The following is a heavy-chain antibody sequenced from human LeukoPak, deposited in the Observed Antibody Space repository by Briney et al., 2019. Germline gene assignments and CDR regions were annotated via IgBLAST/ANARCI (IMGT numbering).Heavy chain of an antibody. CDR2: IYPGDSDT. CDR1: GYSFTSYW. J-gene: IGHJ6*04. V-gene: IGHV5-51*01. Sequence: GESLKISCKGSGYSFTSYWIGWVRQMPGKGLEWMGIIYPGDSDTRYSPSFQGQVTISADKSISTAYLQWSSLKASDTAMYYCARVMGLGFIFYGMDVWGKGTTVTVSS. D-gene: IGHD2-8*01. CDR3: ARVMGLGFIFYGMDV.